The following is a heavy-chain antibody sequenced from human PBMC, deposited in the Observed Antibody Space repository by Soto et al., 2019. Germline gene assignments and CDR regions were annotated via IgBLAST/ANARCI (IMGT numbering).Heavy chain of an antibody. CDR3: ARDNILGILYGGMDV. CDR2: IYYSGST. D-gene: IGHD3-3*01. J-gene: IGHJ6*02. CDR1: VGSISSYY. V-gene: IGHV4-59*12. Sequence: SETLSLTCTVSVGSISSYYWSLIRQPPGKGLEWIGYIYYSGSTNYNPSLKSRVTISVDTSKNQFSGKLGSVTAAYTAVYYCARDNILGILYGGMDVWGQGTTVTVSS.